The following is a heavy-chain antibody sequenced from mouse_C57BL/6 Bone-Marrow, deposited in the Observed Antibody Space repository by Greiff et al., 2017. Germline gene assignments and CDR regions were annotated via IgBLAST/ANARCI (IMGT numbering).Heavy chain of an antibody. V-gene: IGHV5-9*01. CDR1: GFTFSSYT. J-gene: IGHJ3*01. CDR2: ISGGGGNT. D-gene: IGHD3-2*01. CDR3: ASLDSWFAY. Sequence: EVKLMESGGGLVKPGGSLKLSCAASGFTFSSYTMSWVRQTPSKRLEWVATISGGGGNTYYPDSVKGRFTVSRDNAKNTLFLQMSSLRSEDTALYYCASLDSWFAYWGQGTLVTVSA.